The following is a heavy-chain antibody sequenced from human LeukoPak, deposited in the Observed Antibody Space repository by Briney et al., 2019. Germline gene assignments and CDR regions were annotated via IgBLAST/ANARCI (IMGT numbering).Heavy chain of an antibody. CDR2: ITTNSGTI. D-gene: IGHD3-3*01. Sequence: GGSLRLSCAASGFTFSSYNMNWVRQAPGKGLEWISYITTNSGTIFYADSVKGRFTISRDNAKNSLYLQMNSLRAEDTAVYYCAKEYDYDFWSGYNPYYMDVWGKGTTVTVSS. CDR3: AKEYDYDFWSGYNPYYMDV. V-gene: IGHV3-48*01. CDR1: GFTFSSYN. J-gene: IGHJ6*03.